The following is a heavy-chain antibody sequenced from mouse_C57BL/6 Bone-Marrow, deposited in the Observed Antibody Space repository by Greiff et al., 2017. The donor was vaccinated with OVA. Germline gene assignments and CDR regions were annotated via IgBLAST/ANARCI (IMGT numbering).Heavy chain of an antibody. Sequence: EVQVVESGGGLVKPGGSLKLSCAASGFTFSDYGMHWVRQAPEKGLEWVAYISSGSSTLYYADTVKGRFTISIDNAKNTLFLQMTSLRSEDTAMYYCARISYWYFDVWGTGTAVTVSS. V-gene: IGHV5-17*01. CDR2: ISSGSSTL. CDR3: ARISYWYFDV. J-gene: IGHJ1*03. CDR1: GFTFSDYG.